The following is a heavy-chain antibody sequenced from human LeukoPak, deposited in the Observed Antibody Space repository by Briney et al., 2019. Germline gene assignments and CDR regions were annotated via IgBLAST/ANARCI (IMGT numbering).Heavy chain of an antibody. CDR3: ARVGRYCSSTSCYTSVDYYYMDV. J-gene: IGHJ6*03. CDR1: GGTFSSYA. CDR2: IILIFGTA. V-gene: IGHV1-69*05. D-gene: IGHD2-2*02. Sequence: SVKVSCKASGGTFSSYAISWVRQAPGQGLEWMGGIILIFGTANYAQKFQGRVTITTDESTSTAYMELSSLRSEDTAVYYCARVGRYCSSTSCYTSVDYYYMDVWGKGTTVTVSS.